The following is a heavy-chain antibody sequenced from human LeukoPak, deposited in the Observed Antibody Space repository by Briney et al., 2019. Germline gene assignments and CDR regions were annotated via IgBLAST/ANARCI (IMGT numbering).Heavy chain of an antibody. D-gene: IGHD6-13*01. V-gene: IGHV3-30*18. CDR3: AKADSSSCPDF. Sequence: PGGPLRLSCAASGFTFSSYGMHWVRQAPGKGREWVSIISGDGSKKYYADSVKGRFTISRDNSKSTLYLQMNSLRGEDTAVYYCAKADSSSCPDFWGQGTLVTVSS. CDR1: GFTFSSYG. J-gene: IGHJ4*02. CDR2: ISGDGSKK.